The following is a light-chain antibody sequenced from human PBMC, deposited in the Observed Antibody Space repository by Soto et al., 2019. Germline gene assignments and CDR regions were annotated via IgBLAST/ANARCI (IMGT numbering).Light chain of an antibody. V-gene: IGKV1-39*01. J-gene: IGKJ5*01. CDR3: QQRVDWPPT. CDR2: AAS. Sequence: DIQMTQSPSSLSASVGDRVTITCRASQSISTYLNWYQQKPGRAPKLLIYAASTLQSGVPSRFSGTGSGTDFTLAISSLDPKDFAIYYCQQRVDWPPTFGQGTRLEI. CDR1: QSISTY.